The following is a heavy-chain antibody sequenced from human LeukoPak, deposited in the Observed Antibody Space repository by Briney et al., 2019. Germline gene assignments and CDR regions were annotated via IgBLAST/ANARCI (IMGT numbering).Heavy chain of an antibody. CDR3: ARGGSSFSSRDY. Sequence: TGGSLRLSCSASGFTFSSYAMYWVSQAPGKGLEYVSAISSNGGSTYYADSVKGRFTISRDNSKNTLYLQMSSLRAEDTAVYYYARGGSSFSSRDYWGQGTLVTVSS. CDR2: ISSNGGST. J-gene: IGHJ4*02. D-gene: IGHD6-6*01. CDR1: GFTFSSYA. V-gene: IGHV3-64D*09.